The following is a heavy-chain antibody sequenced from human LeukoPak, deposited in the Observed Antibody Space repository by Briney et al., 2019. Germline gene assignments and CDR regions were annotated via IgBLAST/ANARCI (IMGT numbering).Heavy chain of an antibody. CDR3: ARDAGYCTGGSCWYFDH. CDR1: GYTFTDYS. J-gene: IGHJ4*02. D-gene: IGHD2-15*01. V-gene: IGHV1-2*02. CDR2: INLNSGGT. Sequence: ASVKVSCTAPGYTFTDYSMPWVRQAPGQGLEWMGWINLNSGGTNFAQRIQGRVTMTRDTSISTAYMDLSRLISDDTAVYYCARDAGYCTGGSCWYFDHWGQGTLVTVSS.